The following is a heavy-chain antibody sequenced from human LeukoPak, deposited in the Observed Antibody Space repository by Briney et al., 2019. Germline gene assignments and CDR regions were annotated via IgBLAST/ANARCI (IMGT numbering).Heavy chain of an antibody. D-gene: IGHD3-10*01. Sequence: GAXVKVSCKASGYTFTSYDINWVRQATGQGLEWMGWMNANSGDTGYAQNFQGRVTMTRNTSISTAYMELSSLRSEDTAIYYCARGGTYLPFGYWGQGTLVTVSS. CDR2: MNANSGDT. CDR1: GYTFTSYD. CDR3: ARGGTYLPFGY. J-gene: IGHJ4*02. V-gene: IGHV1-8*01.